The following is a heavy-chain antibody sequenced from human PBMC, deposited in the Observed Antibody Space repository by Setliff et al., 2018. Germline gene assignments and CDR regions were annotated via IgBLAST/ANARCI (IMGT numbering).Heavy chain of an antibody. V-gene: IGHV4-61*02. CDR3: ARDGGEY. CDR1: GGSISSGSYY. D-gene: IGHD3-16*01. J-gene: IGHJ4*02. Sequence: SETLSLTCTVSGGSISSGSYYWSWIRQPAGKGLEWIGRIYTSGSTNYNPSLKSRVTISVDTSKNQFSLKLSSVTAADTAVYYCARDGGEYWGQGTLVTVSS. CDR2: IYTSGST.